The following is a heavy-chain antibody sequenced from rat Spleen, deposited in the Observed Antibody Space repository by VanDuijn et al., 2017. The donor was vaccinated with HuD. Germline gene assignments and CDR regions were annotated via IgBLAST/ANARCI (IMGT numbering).Heavy chain of an antibody. CDR2: MRSDGDT. CDR3: VRDRYNWYFDF. Sequence: QVQLKESGPGLVQPSQTLSLTCTVSGFSLTNYHVYWIRQPPGKGLEWMGVMRSDGDTSYNSALNSRLGISRDTSKSQVFLKMSSLHTEDTATYYCVRDRYNWYFDFWGPGIMVTVSS. CDR1: GFSLTNYH. J-gene: IGHJ1*01. V-gene: IGHV2-32*01.